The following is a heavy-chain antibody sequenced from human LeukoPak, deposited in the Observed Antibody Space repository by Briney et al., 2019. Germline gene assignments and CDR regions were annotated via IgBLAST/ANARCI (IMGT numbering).Heavy chain of an antibody. Sequence: KASETLSLTCTVSGGSISSSSYYWGWLRQPPGKGLEWIGSIYYSGSTYYNPSLKSRVTISVDTSKNQFSLKLSSVTAADTAVYYCARHVSGGRIAAAGTANGWFDPWGQGTLVTVSS. D-gene: IGHD6-13*01. J-gene: IGHJ5*02. V-gene: IGHV4-39*01. CDR1: GGSISSSSYY. CDR3: ARHVSGGRIAAAGTANGWFDP. CDR2: IYYSGST.